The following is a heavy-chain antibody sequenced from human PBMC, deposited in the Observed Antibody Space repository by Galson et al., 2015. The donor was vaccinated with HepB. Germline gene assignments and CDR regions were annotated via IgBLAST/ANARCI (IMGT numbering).Heavy chain of an antibody. CDR2: ISTSSSYI. J-gene: IGHJ6*02. CDR3: ASINCGGDCFYAYYGMDV. Sequence: SLRLSCAASGFTFSRYGMHWVRQAPGKGLEWVSSISTSSSYIYYADSVYGRFTISRDDAKNSLFLQMNSLRAEDTAVYYCASINCGGDCFYAYYGMDVWGQGTTVTVSS. V-gene: IGHV3-21*01. CDR1: GFTFSRYG. D-gene: IGHD2-21*02.